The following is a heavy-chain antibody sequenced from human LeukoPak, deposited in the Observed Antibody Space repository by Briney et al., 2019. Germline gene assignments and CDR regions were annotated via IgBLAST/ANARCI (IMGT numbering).Heavy chain of an antibody. CDR3: ARGQALRAFDI. Sequence: SETLSLTCTVSGGSISSGGYYWSWIRQHPGKGLEWIGYIYYCGSTYYNPSLKSRVTISVDTSKNQFSLKLSSVTAADTAVYYCARGQALRAFDIWGQGTMVTVSS. CDR2: IYYCGST. J-gene: IGHJ3*02. V-gene: IGHV4-31*03. CDR1: GGSISSGGYY.